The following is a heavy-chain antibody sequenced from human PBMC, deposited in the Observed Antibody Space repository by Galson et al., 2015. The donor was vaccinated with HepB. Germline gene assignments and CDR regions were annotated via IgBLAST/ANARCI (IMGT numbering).Heavy chain of an antibody. CDR2: ISYDGSNK. CDR1: GFTFSSYA. V-gene: IGHV3-30-3*01. Sequence: LRLSCAASGFTFSSYAMHWVRPAPGKGLEWVAVISYDGSNKYYADSVKGRFTISRDNSKNTLYLQMNSLRAEDTAVYYCARERDLDYWGQGTLVTVSS. CDR3: ARERDLDY. J-gene: IGHJ4*02.